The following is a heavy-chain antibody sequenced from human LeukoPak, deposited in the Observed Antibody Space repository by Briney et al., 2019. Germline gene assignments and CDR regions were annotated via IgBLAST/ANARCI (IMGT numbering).Heavy chain of an antibody. J-gene: IGHJ4*02. CDR1: GFTFSSYG. V-gene: IGHV3-33*01. Sequence: GGSLRLSCAASGFTFSSYGMNWVRQAPGKGLEWVAVIWYGGSNKYYADSVKGRFTISRDNSKNTLYLQMNSLRAEDTAVYYCARDLYYCGSGSSGYWGRGPLVTVSA. CDR2: IWYGGSNK. D-gene: IGHD3-10*01. CDR3: ARDLYYCGSGSSGY.